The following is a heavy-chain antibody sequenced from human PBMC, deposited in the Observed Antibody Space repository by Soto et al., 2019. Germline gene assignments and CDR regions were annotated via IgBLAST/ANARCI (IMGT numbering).Heavy chain of an antibody. CDR3: AAGEASSRNLAPYYLDF. CDR2: IHYSGTT. D-gene: IGHD6-13*01. CDR1: GGSMRNYF. V-gene: IGHV4-59*01. J-gene: IGHJ4*02. Sequence: PSETLSRTCTVSGGSMRNYFWTWIRQPPGKGLEWIGYIHYSGTTSFFPSYNPSLRSRVTISEDTSKNQFSLKLLSVTTADTAVYFCAAGEASSRNLAPYYLDFWGQGTLVTVSS.